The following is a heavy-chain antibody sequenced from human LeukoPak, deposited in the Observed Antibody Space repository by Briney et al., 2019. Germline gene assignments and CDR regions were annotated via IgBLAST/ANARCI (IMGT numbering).Heavy chain of an antibody. V-gene: IGHV4-39*07. CDR2: IYYSGST. J-gene: IGHJ4*02. CDR1: GGSISSSSYY. CDR3: ARGWSSSWRPSFDY. Sequence: PSETLSLTCTVSGGSISSSSYYWGWIRQPPGKGLEWIGSIYYSGSTYYNPSLKSRVTISVDTSKNQFSLKLSSVTAADTAVYYCARGWSSSWRPSFDYWGQGTLVTVSS. D-gene: IGHD6-13*01.